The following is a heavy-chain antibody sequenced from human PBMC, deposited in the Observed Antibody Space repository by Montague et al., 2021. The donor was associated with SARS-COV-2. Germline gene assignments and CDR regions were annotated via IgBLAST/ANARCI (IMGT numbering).Heavy chain of an antibody. D-gene: IGHD1-20*01. CDR3: ARTEYKWNDWFDP. Sequence: SETRSLTCSVSGGSISSYYWTWIRQSPGKGLEWIGYIFHSGITDYNPSLKSRVTISVDMSKNQFSLQLNSVTAADSAVYYCARTEYKWNDWFDPWGQGTLVTVSS. J-gene: IGHJ5*02. CDR1: GGSISSYY. CDR2: IFHSGIT. V-gene: IGHV4-59*13.